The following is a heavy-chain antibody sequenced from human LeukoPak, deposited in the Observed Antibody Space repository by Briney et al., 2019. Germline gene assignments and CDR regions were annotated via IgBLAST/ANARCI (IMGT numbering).Heavy chain of an antibody. Sequence: GGSLRLSCAASGFTLSSYCMHWVRQSPGKGLVWVSRINSDGSRTRYADSVKGRFTISRDNAKNTLYLQMNSLRAEDTAVYYCARVRREVATIGFDYWGQGTLVTVSS. CDR3: ARVRREVATIGFDY. CDR1: GFTLSSYC. CDR2: INSDGSRT. J-gene: IGHJ4*02. D-gene: IGHD5-12*01. V-gene: IGHV3-74*01.